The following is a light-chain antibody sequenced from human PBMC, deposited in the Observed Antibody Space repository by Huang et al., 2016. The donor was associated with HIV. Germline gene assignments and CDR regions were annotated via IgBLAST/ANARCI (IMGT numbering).Light chain of an antibody. J-gene: IGKJ2*01. CDR3: QESHSTPYT. CDR1: QDINIY. V-gene: IGKV1-39*01. Sequence: DIQMTQSPSSLSAFVGDRATITCRASQDINIYLNWYLQRPGKAPQLLLYAASSLQSGVPSRFTGSGFGTDFTLTISSLQPEDFGTYYCQESHSTPYTFGQGTKVEIK. CDR2: AAS.